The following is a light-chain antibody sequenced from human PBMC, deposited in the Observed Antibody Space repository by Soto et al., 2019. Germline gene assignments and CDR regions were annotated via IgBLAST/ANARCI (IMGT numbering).Light chain of an antibody. J-gene: IGKJ1*01. CDR1: QSVRSD. V-gene: IGKV3D-15*01. Sequence: EIVLTQSPGTLSLSPGERATLSCRASQSVRSDYLAWYQQKPGQAPRLHIYGASTRATGIPARFSGSGSGTEFTLTISSLQSEDFAVYYCQQYNNWPRTFGQGTKVDIK. CDR2: GAS. CDR3: QQYNNWPRT.